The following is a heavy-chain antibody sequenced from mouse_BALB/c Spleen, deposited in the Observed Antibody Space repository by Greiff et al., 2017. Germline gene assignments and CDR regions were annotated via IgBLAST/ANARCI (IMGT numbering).Heavy chain of an antibody. J-gene: IGHJ4*01. CDR1: GFTFSSFG. CDR2: ISSGSSTI. CDR3: ARRDDGNYPYAMDY. D-gene: IGHD2-3*01. V-gene: IGHV5-17*02. Sequence: DVMLVESGGGLVQPGGSRKLSCAASGFTFSSFGMHWVRQAPEKGLEWVAYISSGSSTIYYADTVKGRFTISRDNPKNTLFLQMTSLRSEDTAMYYCARRDDGNYPYAMDYWGQGTSVTVSS.